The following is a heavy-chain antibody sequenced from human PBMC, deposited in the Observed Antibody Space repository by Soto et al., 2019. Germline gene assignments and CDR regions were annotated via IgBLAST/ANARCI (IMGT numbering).Heavy chain of an antibody. J-gene: IGHJ4*02. CDR2: ISYDGSNK. D-gene: IGHD3-22*01. Sequence: GGSLRLSCAASGFTFNSYAMHWVRQAPGKGLEWVAVISYDGSNKYYADSVKGRFTISRDNSKNTLYLQMNSLRAEDTAVYYCARDPPRITMIVVVKNYYFDYWGQGTLVTVSS. CDR1: GFTFNSYA. V-gene: IGHV3-30-3*01. CDR3: ARDPPRITMIVVVKNYYFDY.